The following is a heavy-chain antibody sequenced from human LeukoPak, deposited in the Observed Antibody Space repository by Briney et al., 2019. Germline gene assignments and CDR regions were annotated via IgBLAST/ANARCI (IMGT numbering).Heavy chain of an antibody. Sequence: ASVKVSCKASGYTFTSYYMHWVRQAPGEGLVWVAIINPSGGDTRYAQKFQGRVTMTRDTSTSTVYMELSSLRSEDTAVYYCARDQGYSYAMGVFDIWGQGTMVTVSS. CDR2: INPSGGDT. D-gene: IGHD5-18*01. CDR3: ARDQGYSYAMGVFDI. J-gene: IGHJ3*02. V-gene: IGHV1-46*01. CDR1: GYTFTSYY.